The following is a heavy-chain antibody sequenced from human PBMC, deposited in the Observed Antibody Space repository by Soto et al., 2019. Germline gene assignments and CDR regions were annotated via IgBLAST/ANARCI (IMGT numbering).Heavy chain of an antibody. CDR3: TKDGRFDSDGSLYYYYYGMDV. D-gene: IGHD2-15*01. V-gene: IGHV3-30*18. CDR2: ISNDGSNK. Sequence: GGSLRLSCAASGFTFNDYGMNWVRQAPGKGLEWVAIISNDGSNKYYIESVGGRFTISRDNSKNMLFLQMNSLRVEDTAVYFCTKDGRFDSDGSLYYYYYGMDVWGQGTTVTVSS. CDR1: GFTFNDYG. J-gene: IGHJ6*02.